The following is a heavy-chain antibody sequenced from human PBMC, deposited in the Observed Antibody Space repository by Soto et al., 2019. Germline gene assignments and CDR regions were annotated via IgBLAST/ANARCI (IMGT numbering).Heavy chain of an antibody. D-gene: IGHD2-15*01. V-gene: IGHV1-46*01. CDR3: ARGYCSGGSCYSLSHFDC. J-gene: IGHJ4*02. Sequence: ASVKVSCKASGYTFTSYYMHWVRQAPGQGLEWMGIINPSGGSTSYAQKFQGRVTMTRDTSTSTVYMELSSLRSEDTAVYYCARGYCSGGSCYSLSHFDCWGQGTLVTVSS. CDR2: INPSGGST. CDR1: GYTFTSYY.